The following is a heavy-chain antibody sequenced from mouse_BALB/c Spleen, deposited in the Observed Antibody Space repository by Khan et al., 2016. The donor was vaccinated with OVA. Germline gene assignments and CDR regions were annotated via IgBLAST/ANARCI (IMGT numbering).Heavy chain of an antibody. D-gene: IGHD1-2*01. CDR2: IDPANGTT. J-gene: IGHJ2*01. CDR1: GFNIKDTY. V-gene: IGHV14-3*02. Sequence: VQLKESGAELVKPGASVKLSCTASGFNIKDTYMHWVKQRPEQGLEWIGRIDPANGTTKYAPKFQGKATITADTSSNTAYLQLSSLTSEDTAVYYWASARGFYYGYYWGQGTTLTVSA. CDR3: ASARGFYYGYY.